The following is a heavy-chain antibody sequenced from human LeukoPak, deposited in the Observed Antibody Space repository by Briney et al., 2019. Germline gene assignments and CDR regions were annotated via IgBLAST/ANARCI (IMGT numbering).Heavy chain of an antibody. CDR2: IYHSGSS. Sequence: SETLSLTCTVSGGSISNYYWNWVRQPPGKGLEWIASIYHSGSSYYNPSLKSRVTISLDTSKRHFSLNLSSVTASDTANYYCARAPGYCSGTSCYFRFDPWGQGTLVTVSS. J-gene: IGHJ5*02. CDR1: GGSISNYY. D-gene: IGHD2-2*03. CDR3: ARAPGYCSGTSCYFRFDP. V-gene: IGHV4-59*12.